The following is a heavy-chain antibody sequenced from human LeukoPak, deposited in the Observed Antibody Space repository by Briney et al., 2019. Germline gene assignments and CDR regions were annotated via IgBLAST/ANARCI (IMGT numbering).Heavy chain of an antibody. Sequence: SETLSLTCSVSGVSISAYYWSWIRQPAGKGLEWIGRIYPGESIYASENTNYNPSLKSRVTISVDTSKNQFSLKLSSVTAADTAVYYCASLADSQHKAVWGQGTTVTVSS. CDR2: IYPGESIYASENT. D-gene: IGHD2-15*01. J-gene: IGHJ6*02. CDR3: ASLADSQHKAV. CDR1: GVSISAYY. V-gene: IGHV4-4*07.